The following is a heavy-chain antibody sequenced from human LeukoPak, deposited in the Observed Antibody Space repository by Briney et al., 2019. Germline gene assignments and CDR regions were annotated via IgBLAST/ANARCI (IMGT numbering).Heavy chain of an antibody. J-gene: IGHJ4*02. V-gene: IGHV3-23*01. CDR1: GFSFSSYA. D-gene: IGHD3-22*01. CDR3: ARGGPTYYYDSSGYWFDY. CDR2: MSSSDDGR. Sequence: GGSLRLSCATSGFSFSSYAMSWVRQAPGKGLEWVSAMSSSDDGRYYAASVRGRFTISRDTSRSTLYLQMNSLRAEDTAVYYCARGGPTYYYDSSGYWFDYWGQGTLVTVSS.